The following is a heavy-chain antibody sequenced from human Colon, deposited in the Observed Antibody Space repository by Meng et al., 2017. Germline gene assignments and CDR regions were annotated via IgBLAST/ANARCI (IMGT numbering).Heavy chain of an antibody. CDR2: VYYTGSA. J-gene: IGHJ4*02. D-gene: IGHD1-26*01. V-gene: IGHV4-61*03. Sequence: QSRLQWSSPRQCMLSATLSLPCTLSGCSLTSPSYYWSGIRHTPVKGLEWIGYVYYTGSANYNPSLKSRVTISVDTSKNHFSLNLTSVTAADTAVYYCARGRGSYSSIDFWGQGTLVTVSS. CDR1: GCSLTSPSYY. CDR3: ARGRGSYSSIDF.